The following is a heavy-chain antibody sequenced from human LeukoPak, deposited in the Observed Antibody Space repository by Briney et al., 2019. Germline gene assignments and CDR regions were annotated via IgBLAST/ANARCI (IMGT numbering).Heavy chain of an antibody. CDR2: MYHTGTT. V-gene: IGHV4-38-2*02. Sequence: SETLSLTCTVSGYSVSSGYFWGWIRQPPGKRLEWIGNMYHTGTTYYNPSLKSRVTITIDTSKNQFSLKLRSVTAADTAVYYCARAKYGSGSYYGSYYYYMDVWGKGTTVTISS. J-gene: IGHJ6*03. CDR1: GYSVSSGYF. CDR3: ARAKYGSGSYYGSYYYYMDV. D-gene: IGHD3-10*01.